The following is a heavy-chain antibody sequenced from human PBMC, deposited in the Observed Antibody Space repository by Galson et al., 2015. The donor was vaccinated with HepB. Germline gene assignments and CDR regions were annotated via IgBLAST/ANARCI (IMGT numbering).Heavy chain of an antibody. CDR2: FYPGDSDT. V-gene: IGHV5-51*03. J-gene: IGHJ4*02. CDR3: VTGRTPFYFPY. CDR1: GYNFASYW. D-gene: IGHD2-8*02. Sequence: QSGAEVKKPGESLKISCKGSGYNFASYWIGWVRQMPGKGLEWMGIFYPGDSDTRYSPSFQGQVTISAVKSISTAYLQWSSRKASDTAIYYCVTGRTPFYFPYWGQGTLVTVSS.